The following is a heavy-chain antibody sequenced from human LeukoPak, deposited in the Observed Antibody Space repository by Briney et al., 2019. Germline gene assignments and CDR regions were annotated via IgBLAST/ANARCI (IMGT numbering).Heavy chain of an antibody. D-gene: IGHD3-22*01. V-gene: IGHV4-61*08. J-gene: IGHJ4*02. CDR3: ARVVPLGSYYYDSSGFYYIDF. CDR2: IYYSGSA. CDR1: GGSISSGGYY. Sequence: SETLSLTCTVSGGSISSGGYYWSWIRQHPGKGLEWIGYIYYSGSANYNPSLKSRVTMSVDTSKNQFSLKLSSVTAADTAVYYCARVVPLGSYYYDSSGFYYIDFGGQGPLVPVSS.